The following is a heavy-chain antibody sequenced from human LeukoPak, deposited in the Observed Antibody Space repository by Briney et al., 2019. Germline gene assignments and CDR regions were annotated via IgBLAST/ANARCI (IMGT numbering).Heavy chain of an antibody. CDR3: ASSALWFGELSFDY. Sequence: GGSLRLSCAASGFTFDDYAMHWVRQAPGKGLEWVSGISWNSGSIGYADSVKGRFTISRDNAKNSLYLQVNSLRAEDTALYYCASSALWFGELSFDYWGQGTLVTVSS. V-gene: IGHV3-9*01. CDR2: ISWNSGSI. D-gene: IGHD3-10*01. J-gene: IGHJ4*02. CDR1: GFTFDDYA.